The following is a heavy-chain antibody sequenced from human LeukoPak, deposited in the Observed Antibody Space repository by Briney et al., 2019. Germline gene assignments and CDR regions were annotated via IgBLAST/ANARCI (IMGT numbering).Heavy chain of an antibody. J-gene: IGHJ4*02. Sequence: PGGSLRLSCAASGFTFSDYYMSWIRQAPGKGLEWVSYISSSGSTIYYADSVKGRFTISRDNAKNSLYLQMNSLRAEDTAVYYCAKDGSVEWLIFDYWGQGTLVTVSS. CDR1: GFTFSDYY. V-gene: IGHV3-11*04. CDR3: AKDGSVEWLIFDY. CDR2: ISSSGSTI. D-gene: IGHD3-3*01.